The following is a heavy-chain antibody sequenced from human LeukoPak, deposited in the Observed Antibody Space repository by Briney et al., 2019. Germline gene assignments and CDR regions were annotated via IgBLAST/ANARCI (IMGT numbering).Heavy chain of an antibody. CDR2: IYYSGST. J-gene: IGHJ3*02. V-gene: IGHV4-59*01. CDR1: GGSISSYY. CDR3: ARMGELTTVTTAAFDI. D-gene: IGHD4-17*01. Sequence: SETLSLTCTVSGGSISSYYWSWIRQPPGKGLEWIGYIYYSGSTNYNPSLKSRVTISVDTSKDQFSLKLSSVTAADMAVYYCARMGELTTVTTAAFDIWGQGTMVTVSS.